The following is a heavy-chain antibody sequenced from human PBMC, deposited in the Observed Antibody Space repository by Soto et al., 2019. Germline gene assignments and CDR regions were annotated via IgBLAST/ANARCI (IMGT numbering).Heavy chain of an antibody. J-gene: IGHJ5*02. CDR2: IYYSGSI. V-gene: IGHV4-39*01. CDR1: GSAISSRSYY. D-gene: IGHD6-19*01. CDR3: ARQSSGWYNWFDP. Sequence: SETLSLTCSVSGSAISSRSYYWGWIRQPPGKGLGWIGSIYYSGSIYYNPSLKSRVTISVDTSKNQFSLKLSSVTAAETAVYYCARQSSGWYNWFDPWGQGTLVTVSS.